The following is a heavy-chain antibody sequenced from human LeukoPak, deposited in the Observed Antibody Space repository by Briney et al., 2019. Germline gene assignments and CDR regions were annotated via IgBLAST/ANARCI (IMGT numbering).Heavy chain of an antibody. J-gene: IGHJ2*01. CDR3: AKHGTNSYWYFDL. CDR1: GFTFSSYA. D-gene: IGHD1-26*01. CDR2: ISGSGSRT. Sequence: GGSLRLSCAASGFTFSSYAMSWVRQAPGKGLEWVSTISGSGSRTYYADSVKGRFTISRDNSKNTLYLQMNSLRAEDTAIYYCAKHGTNSYWYFDLWGRGTLVTVSS. V-gene: IGHV3-23*01.